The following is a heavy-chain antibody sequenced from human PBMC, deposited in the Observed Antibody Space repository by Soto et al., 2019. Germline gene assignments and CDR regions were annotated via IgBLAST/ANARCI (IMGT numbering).Heavy chain of an antibody. V-gene: IGHV1-3*01. CDR2: INAGNGNT. CDR3: AGDLYAILTGYLSYYYGIDV. CDR1: GYTFTSYA. D-gene: IGHD3-9*01. J-gene: IGHJ6*02. Sequence: ASVKVSCKASGYTFTSYAMHWVRQAPGQRLEWMGWINAGNGNTKYSQKFQGRVTITRCTSASTAYMELSSLSSEDTAVYYCAGDLYAILTGYLSYYYGIDVWGQGTTATVSS.